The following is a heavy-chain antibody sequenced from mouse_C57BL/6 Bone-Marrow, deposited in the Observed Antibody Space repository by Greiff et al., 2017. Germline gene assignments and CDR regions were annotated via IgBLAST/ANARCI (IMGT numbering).Heavy chain of an antibody. Sequence: QVQLQQSGAELARPGASVKLSCKASGYTFTSSGISWVKQRTGQGLEWIGEIYPRSGNTYYNEKFKGKATLTADKSSSTAYMELRSLTSEDSAVDFCAGGHYGSSPIAYWGQGTLVTVSA. J-gene: IGHJ3*01. D-gene: IGHD1-1*01. CDR3: AGGHYGSSPIAY. V-gene: IGHV1-81*01. CDR1: GYTFTSSG. CDR2: IYPRSGNT.